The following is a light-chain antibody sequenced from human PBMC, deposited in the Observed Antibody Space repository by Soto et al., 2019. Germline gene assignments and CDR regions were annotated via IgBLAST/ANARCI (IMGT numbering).Light chain of an antibody. V-gene: IGKV3-20*01. CDR2: GAS. Sequence: EIVLTQSPGTLSLSPGERATLSCRASQSVSSSYLAWYQQKPGQAPRLLIYGASSRATGFPDRFSGSGSGTDFTLTISRLEPEDFAVYYCQQYKTFGQGTKLEIK. CDR1: QSVSSSY. CDR3: QQYKT. J-gene: IGKJ2*01.